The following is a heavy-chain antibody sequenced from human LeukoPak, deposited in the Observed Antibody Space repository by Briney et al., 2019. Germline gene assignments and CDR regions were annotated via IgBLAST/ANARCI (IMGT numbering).Heavy chain of an antibody. J-gene: IGHJ6*03. Sequence: SETLSLTCTVSGYSISSGYYWGWIRQPPGKGLEWIGSIYHSGSTYYNPSLKSRVTISVDTSKNQFSLKLSSVTAADTAVYYCARSLLRYYYYYMDVWGKGTTVTASS. CDR2: IYHSGST. V-gene: IGHV4-38-2*02. CDR1: GYSISSGYY. CDR3: ARSLLRYYYYYMDV.